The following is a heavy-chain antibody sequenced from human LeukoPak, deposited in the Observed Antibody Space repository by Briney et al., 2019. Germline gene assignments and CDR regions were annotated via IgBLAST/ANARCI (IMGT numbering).Heavy chain of an antibody. CDR1: GFTFSSYA. J-gene: IGHJ4*02. V-gene: IGHV3-23*01. CDR3: AKDPPPARVTTYFDY. Sequence: TGGSLRLSCAASGFTFSSYAMSWVRQAPGKGLEWVSAISGSGGSTYYADSVKGRFTISRDNSKNTLYLQMNSLRAEDTAVYYCAKDPPPARVTTYFDYWGQGTLVTVSS. CDR2: ISGSGGST. D-gene: IGHD2-21*02.